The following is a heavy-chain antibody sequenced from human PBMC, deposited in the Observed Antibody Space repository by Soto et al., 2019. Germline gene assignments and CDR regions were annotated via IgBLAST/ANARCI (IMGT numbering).Heavy chain of an antibody. CDR1: GFTFSNYG. CDR2: ISYDGSNR. J-gene: IGHJ4*02. CDR3: AGGNYYGDY. Sequence: QVRLVQSGGGVVQPGRSRQLSCAASGFTFSNYGMHWVRQAPGKGLEWVAFISYDGSNRHYADSVRGRFIISRDNSKNTLYLQMNSLRAEDTAVYFCAGGNYYGDYWGQGTLVTVSS. V-gene: IGHV3-30*03. D-gene: IGHD1-26*01.